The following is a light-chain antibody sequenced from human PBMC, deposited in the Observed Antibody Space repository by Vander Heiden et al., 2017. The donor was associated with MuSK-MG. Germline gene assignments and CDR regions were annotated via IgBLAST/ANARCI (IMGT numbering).Light chain of an antibody. V-gene: IGKV1-27*01. CDR1: QDIKNY. CDR3: QKYNSAPLT. Sequence: GERVTITCRASQDIKNYLAWYKQEPGKPPKVLIYNAIILQSGVSSRFRCSASGTTYSLTISSLQPDDVGTYYCQKYNSAPLTFGPGTRVNIK. CDR2: NAI. J-gene: IGKJ3*01.